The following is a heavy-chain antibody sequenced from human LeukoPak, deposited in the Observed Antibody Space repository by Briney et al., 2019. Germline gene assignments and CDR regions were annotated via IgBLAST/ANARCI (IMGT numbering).Heavy chain of an antibody. V-gene: IGHV3-30*02. CDR3: AKEVSMVRGVIRHNWFDP. Sequence: GGSLRLSCAASGFTFSSYGMHWVRQAPGKGLEWVAFIRYDGSNKYYADSVKGRFTISRDNSKNTLYLQMNSLRAEDTAVYYCAKEVSMVRGVIRHNWFDPWGQGTLVTVSS. D-gene: IGHD3-10*01. J-gene: IGHJ5*02. CDR1: GFTFSSYG. CDR2: IRYDGSNK.